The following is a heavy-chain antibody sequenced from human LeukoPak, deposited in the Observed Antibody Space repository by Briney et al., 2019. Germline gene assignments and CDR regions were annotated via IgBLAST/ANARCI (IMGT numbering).Heavy chain of an antibody. Sequence: GESLKISCKGSGYNFPTYWIGWVRQMPGKGLEWMGIIYPGDSDTKHSPSFQGQVTISVDESISTAYLQWSSLKASDTAMYYCVRTYDRSGHYYPDYWGQGTLVTVSS. CDR2: IYPGDSDT. D-gene: IGHD3-22*01. CDR1: GYNFPTYW. CDR3: VRTYDRSGHYYPDY. V-gene: IGHV5-51*01. J-gene: IGHJ4*02.